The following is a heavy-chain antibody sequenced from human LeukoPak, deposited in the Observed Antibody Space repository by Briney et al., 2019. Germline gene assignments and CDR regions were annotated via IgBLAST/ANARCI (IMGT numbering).Heavy chain of an antibody. CDR2: IYPGDSDT. V-gene: IGHV5-51*01. D-gene: IGHD3-10*01. Sequence: GESLQISFQGSGYSFTSYWIGWVRPMAGKGLEWMGIIYPGDSDTRYSPSFQGQVTISADKSISTAYLQWSSLKASDTAMYYCARYYGSGSYYPRGFDYWGQGTLVTVSS. CDR3: ARYYGSGSYYPRGFDY. CDR1: GYSFTSYW. J-gene: IGHJ4*02.